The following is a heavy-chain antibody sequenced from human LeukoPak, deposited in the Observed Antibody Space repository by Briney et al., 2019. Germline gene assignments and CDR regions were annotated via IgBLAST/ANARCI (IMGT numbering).Heavy chain of an antibody. J-gene: IGHJ4*02. V-gene: IGHV3-74*01. CDR2: INSDGSWT. D-gene: IGHD2-2*01. CDR3: VSFYETY. Sequence: GGSLRLSCAASGNYWMHWVRQAPGKGLVWVSHINSDGSWTGYADSVKGRFTISKDNAKNTVYLQMNNLRAEDTAVCYCVSFYETYWGRGTLVTVSS. CDR1: GNYW.